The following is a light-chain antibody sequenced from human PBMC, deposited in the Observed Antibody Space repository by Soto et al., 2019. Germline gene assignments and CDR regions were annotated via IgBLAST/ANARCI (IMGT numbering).Light chain of an antibody. CDR3: QQYDTSPPLT. Sequence: EIVLTQSPGTLSLSPGDRATLSCRASQSVSSNYLAWYQQKPGQAPRLLLYGASSRAIGIPDRFSGRGSGTAFTLTISRLEPEDFAVYYCQQYDTSPPLTFGGGTKVEIK. J-gene: IGKJ4*01. CDR1: QSVSSNY. CDR2: GAS. V-gene: IGKV3-20*01.